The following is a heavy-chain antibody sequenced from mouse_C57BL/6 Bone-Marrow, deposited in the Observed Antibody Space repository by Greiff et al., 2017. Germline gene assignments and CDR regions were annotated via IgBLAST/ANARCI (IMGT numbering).Heavy chain of an antibody. J-gene: IGHJ4*01. CDR1: GYTFTSYW. D-gene: IGHD2-4*01. V-gene: IGHV1-69*01. CDR3: ARKSYDYETMDY. CDR2: IVPSDSYT. Sequence: QVQLQQPGAELGMPGASVKLSCKASGYTFTSYWMHWVKQMPGQGLEWIGEIVPSDSYTNYNQKFKGKSTLTVDKSSSTAYMQLSSLTSEDSAVYYCARKSYDYETMDYWGQGTSVTVSS.